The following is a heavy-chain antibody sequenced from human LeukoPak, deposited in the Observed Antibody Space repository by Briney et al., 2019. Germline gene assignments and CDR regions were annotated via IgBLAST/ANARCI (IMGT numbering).Heavy chain of an antibody. CDR2: ISYDGSNK. Sequence: GRALRLSCAASGFTFSNFGVHWVRQAPGKGLEWVAVISYDGSNKYYADSVKGRFTISRDNSKNTVYLQMNSLRAEDTAVYYCAKAFTSVVRGAMGNWGQGTLVTVSS. CDR3: AKAFTSVVRGAMGN. V-gene: IGHV3-30*18. CDR1: GFTFSNFG. J-gene: IGHJ4*02. D-gene: IGHD3-10*01.